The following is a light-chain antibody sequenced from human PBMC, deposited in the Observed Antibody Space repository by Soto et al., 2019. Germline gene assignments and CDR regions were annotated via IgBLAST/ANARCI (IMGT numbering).Light chain of an antibody. CDR3: QKYTTAHGA. CDR1: QGISNY. J-gene: IGKJ3*01. Sequence: DSHMTQSPSSLSASVGVRVNITCRESQGISNYLAWYQQKPVKVPKILIYAAATLQSGVPSRFSGSGSGTDFIITIRSLQPDDLATYYCQKYTTAHGAFGPGKTVDIK. CDR2: AAA. V-gene: IGKV1-27*01.